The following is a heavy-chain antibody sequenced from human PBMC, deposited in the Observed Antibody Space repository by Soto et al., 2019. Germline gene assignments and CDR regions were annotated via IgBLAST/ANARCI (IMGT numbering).Heavy chain of an antibody. CDR2: IYPGDSDT. D-gene: IGHD3-10*01. CDR1: GYSFTSYW. Sequence: PGESLKISCKGSGYSFTSYWIGWVRQMPGKGLEWMGIIYPGDSDTRYSPSFQGQVTISADKSISTAYLQWSSLKASDTAMYYCAGGGVRGVITRTRDYYGMDVWGQGTTVTVSS. V-gene: IGHV5-51*01. J-gene: IGHJ6*02. CDR3: AGGGVRGVITRTRDYYGMDV.